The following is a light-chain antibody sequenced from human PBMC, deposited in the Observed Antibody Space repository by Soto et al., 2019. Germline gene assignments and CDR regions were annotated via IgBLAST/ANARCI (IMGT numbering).Light chain of an antibody. CDR2: DAS. CDR1: QSVSSN. J-gene: IGKJ1*01. V-gene: IGKV3-20*01. Sequence: IVITQSPGTVSVSPCAVATLSCRASQSVSSNLAWYQQKPGQAPRLLIYDASSRATGIPDRFSGGGSGTDFTLTTSRPEPQDFAVYYCQQYGSSPGTFGPGTKVDIK. CDR3: QQYGSSPGT.